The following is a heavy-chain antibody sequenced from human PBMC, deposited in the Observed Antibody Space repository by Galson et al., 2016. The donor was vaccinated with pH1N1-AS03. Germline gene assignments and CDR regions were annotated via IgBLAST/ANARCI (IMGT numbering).Heavy chain of an antibody. CDR2: IYYSGST. D-gene: IGHD4-17*01. V-gene: IGHV4-31*03. Sequence: TLSLTCTVSGASISDGGYYWSWIRHFPGKGLEWIGYIYYSGSTYYNPSLKSRLTISVDTSKNQFSLKLNSVTAADTAVYYCARYRHDYGPDPFDIWGQGTMVAVSS. CDR3: ARYRHDYGPDPFDI. CDR1: GASISDGGYY. J-gene: IGHJ3*02.